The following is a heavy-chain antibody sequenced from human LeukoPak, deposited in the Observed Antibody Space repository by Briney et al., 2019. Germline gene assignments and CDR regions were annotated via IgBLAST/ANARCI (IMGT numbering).Heavy chain of an antibody. CDR3: AKDLAYGDSGVDY. D-gene: IGHD4-17*01. CDR2: ISYDGNNK. V-gene: IGHV3-30*18. J-gene: IGHJ4*02. Sequence: GWSLRLSCAASGFTFSSYGMHWVRQAPGKGLEWVTFISYDGNNKKYADSVAGRFTISRDNSKNTLYLQMNSLRAEDTAVYYCAKDLAYGDSGVDYWGQGTLVTVSS. CDR1: GFTFSSYG.